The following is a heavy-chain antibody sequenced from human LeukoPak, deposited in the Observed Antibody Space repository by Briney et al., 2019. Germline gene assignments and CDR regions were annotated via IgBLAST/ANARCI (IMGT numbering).Heavy chain of an antibody. D-gene: IGHD6-19*01. V-gene: IGHV1-69*06. CDR3: ARVSSGWYGYYFDY. J-gene: IGHJ4*02. CDR1: GGTFSSYA. CDR2: IIPIFGTA. Sequence: SVEVSCKASGGTFSSYAISWVRQAPGQGLEWMGGIIPIFGTANYAQKFQGRVTITADKSTSTAYMELSSLRSEDTAVYYCARVSSGWYGYYFDYWGQGTLVTVSS.